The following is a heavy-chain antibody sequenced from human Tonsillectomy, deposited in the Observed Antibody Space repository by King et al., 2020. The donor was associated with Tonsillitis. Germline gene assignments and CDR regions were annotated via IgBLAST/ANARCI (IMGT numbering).Heavy chain of an antibody. J-gene: IGHJ6*02. CDR2: ISYDGSYK. CDR3: ARFRVPGYYGMDV. Sequence: QLVQSGGGVVQPGRSLRLSCAASGFTFSSYGMHWVRQAPGKGLEWVAVISYDGSYKSYADSVKGRFTISRDNSKNTLYLQMNSLRAEDTAVYYCARFRVPGYYGMDVWGQGTTVTVSS. D-gene: IGHD2-2*01. CDR1: GFTFSSYG. V-gene: IGHV3-33*05.